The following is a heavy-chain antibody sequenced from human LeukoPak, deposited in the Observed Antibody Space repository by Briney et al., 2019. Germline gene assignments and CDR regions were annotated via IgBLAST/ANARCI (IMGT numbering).Heavy chain of an antibody. D-gene: IGHD3-16*01. CDR2: ISSTSSAI. CDR1: GFTLSSYS. J-gene: IGHJ4*02. Sequence: GGSLRLSCAASGFTLSSYSMTWVRQTPGKGLEWLSYISSTSSAIYYADSLKGRSTISRDNAKNSLYLPMDRLRAEDTAVYYCARVIGSYGDSAYWGQGTLVTVSS. CDR3: ARVIGSYGDSAY. V-gene: IGHV3-48*04.